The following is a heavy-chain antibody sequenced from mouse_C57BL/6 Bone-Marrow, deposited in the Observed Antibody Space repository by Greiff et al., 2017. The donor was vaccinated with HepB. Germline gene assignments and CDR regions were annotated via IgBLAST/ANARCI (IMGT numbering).Heavy chain of an antibody. D-gene: IGHD2-4*01. CDR3: ARSPIDGLRQGGCYAMDY. J-gene: IGHJ4*01. V-gene: IGHV3-6*01. CDR1: GYSITSGYY. Sequence: VQLKESGPGLVKPSQSLSLTCSVTGYSITSGYYWNWIRQSPGNKLEWMGYISYDGSNNYNPYLKNRISITRDTSTNQFFLKLNSVTTEDTATYYCARSPIDGLRQGGCYAMDYWGQGTSVTVSS. CDR2: ISYDGSN.